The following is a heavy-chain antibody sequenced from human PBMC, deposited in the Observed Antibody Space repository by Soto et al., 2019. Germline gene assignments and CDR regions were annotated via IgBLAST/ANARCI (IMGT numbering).Heavy chain of an antibody. CDR2: ISYDGSNK. V-gene: IGHV3-30*18. D-gene: IGHD3-22*01. CDR3: AKVSSITMIDDEYYFDY. CDR1: GFTFSSYG. J-gene: IGHJ4*02. Sequence: GGSLRLSCAASGFTFSSYGMHWVRQAPGKGLEWVAVISYDGSNKYYADSVKGRFTISRDNSKNTLYLQMNSLRAEDTAVYYCAKVSSITMIDDEYYFDYWGQGTLVTVSS.